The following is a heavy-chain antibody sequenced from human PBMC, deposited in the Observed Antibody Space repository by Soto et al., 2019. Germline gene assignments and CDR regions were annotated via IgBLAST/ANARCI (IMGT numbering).Heavy chain of an antibody. CDR3: AKDLREMATIRPDY. J-gene: IGHJ4*02. D-gene: IGHD5-12*01. CDR1: GCTFSSFG. CDR2: ISYDGIDK. V-gene: IGHV3-30*18. Sequence: QVQLVESGGGVVQPGGSLRLSCAASGCTFSSFGIHWVRQAPGKGLEWVAVISYDGIDKNYGDSVKGRFTISRENSKNMVYLQMNSRRAEDTAVYYCAKDLREMATIRPDYWGQGILVTVSS.